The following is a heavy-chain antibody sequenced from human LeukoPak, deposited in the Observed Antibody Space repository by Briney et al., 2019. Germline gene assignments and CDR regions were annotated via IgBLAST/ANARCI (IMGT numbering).Heavy chain of an antibody. CDR3: ARSGSIQAHRRVVPAVYYGMDV. V-gene: IGHV4-31*03. CDR2: IYYSGST. CDR1: GGSISSGGYY. D-gene: IGHD2-2*01. Sequence: PSQTLSLTCTVSGGSISSGGYYWSWIRQHPGKGLEWLGYIYYSGSTYYNPSLKSRVTISVDTSKNQFSLKLSSVTAADTAVYYCARSGSIQAHRRVVPAVYYGMDVWGQGTTVTVSS. J-gene: IGHJ6*02.